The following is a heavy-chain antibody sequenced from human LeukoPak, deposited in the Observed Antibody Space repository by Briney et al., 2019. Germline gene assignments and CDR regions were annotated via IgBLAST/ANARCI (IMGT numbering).Heavy chain of an antibody. D-gene: IGHD6-19*01. Sequence: ASVKVSCKASGYTFTSYGISWVRPAPGQGLEWMGWISAYNGNTNYAQKLQGRVTMTTDTSTSTAYMELRSLRSDDTAVYYCARDAYLEPAVAHENYXGQGTLVTVSS. CDR1: GYTFTSYG. V-gene: IGHV1-18*01. CDR2: ISAYNGNT. CDR3: ARDAYLEPAVAHENY. J-gene: IGHJ4*02.